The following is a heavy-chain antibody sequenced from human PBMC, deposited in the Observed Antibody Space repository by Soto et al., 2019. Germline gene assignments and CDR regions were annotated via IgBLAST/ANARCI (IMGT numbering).Heavy chain of an antibody. Sequence: GGSLRLSCAASGFTVSSNYMSWVRQAPGKGLEWVSVIYSGGSTYYADSVKGRFTISRHNSKNTLYLQMNSLRAEDTAVYYCARNLYCSGGSCFDKFHYYYYMDVWGKGTTVTVSS. CDR3: ARNLYCSGGSCFDKFHYYYYMDV. V-gene: IGHV3-53*04. D-gene: IGHD2-15*01. J-gene: IGHJ6*03. CDR2: IYSGGST. CDR1: GFTVSSNY.